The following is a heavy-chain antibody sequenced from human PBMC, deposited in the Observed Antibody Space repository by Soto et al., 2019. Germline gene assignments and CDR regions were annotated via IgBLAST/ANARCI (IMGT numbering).Heavy chain of an antibody. Sequence: SETLSLTCAVSGDSISSSVWCTCVRQPPGKGLEWIGEVFHTGNTNYNPSLKSRVTMSVDKSTNEFSLKVTSVTAADTAIYYCARKAWVRFDYWGQGALVTVSS. V-gene: IGHV4-4*02. CDR3: ARKAWVRFDY. CDR1: GDSISSSVW. D-gene: IGHD7-27*01. CDR2: VFHTGNT. J-gene: IGHJ4*02.